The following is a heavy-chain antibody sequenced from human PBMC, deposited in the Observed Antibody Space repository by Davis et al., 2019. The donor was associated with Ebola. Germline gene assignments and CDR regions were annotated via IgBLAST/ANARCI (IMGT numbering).Heavy chain of an antibody. J-gene: IGHJ6*02. Sequence: PSETLSLTCAVYGGSFSGYYWTWIRQPPGKGLEWIGEINHSGGTNYNPSLKSRVTISVDTSKNQFSLKLTSVTAADTAVYYCANRGVYYGMDVWGQGTTVTVSS. CDR3: ANRGVYYGMDV. CDR1: GGSFSGYY. V-gene: IGHV4-34*01. CDR2: INHSGGT. D-gene: IGHD3-10*01.